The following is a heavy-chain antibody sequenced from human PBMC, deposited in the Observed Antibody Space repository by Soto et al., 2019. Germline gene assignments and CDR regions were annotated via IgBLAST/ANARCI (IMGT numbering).Heavy chain of an antibody. J-gene: IGHJ5*02. Sequence: GGSLRLSCAASGFTFSSYTMNWVRQAPGKGLEWVSSISISSTYIFYADSLKGRFTISRDNAKNSLYLQMNSLRAEDTAVYYCARGGRAYSSSSPIWFDPWGQGTLVTVSS. V-gene: IGHV3-21*01. CDR1: GFTFSSYT. CDR3: ARGGRAYSSSSPIWFDP. D-gene: IGHD6-6*01. CDR2: ISISSTYI.